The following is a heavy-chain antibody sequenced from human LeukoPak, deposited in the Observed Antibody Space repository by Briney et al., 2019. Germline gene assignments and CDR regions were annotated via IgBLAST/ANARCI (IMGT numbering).Heavy chain of an antibody. CDR1: GYTFTTYY. CDR3: ARDYFGSGSYLRFDY. V-gene: IGHV1-46*01. J-gene: IGHJ4*02. CDR2: INPSGGST. Sequence: GASVKVSCKSSGYTFTTYYIHWVRQAPGQGLEWMGIINPSGGSTSYAQKFQGRVTMTRDTSTSTVYMELSSLRSEDTAVYYCARDYFGSGSYLRFDYWGQGTPVTVSS. D-gene: IGHD3-10*01.